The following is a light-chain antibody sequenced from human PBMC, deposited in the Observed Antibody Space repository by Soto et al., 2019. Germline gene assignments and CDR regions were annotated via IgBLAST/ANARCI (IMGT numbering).Light chain of an antibody. CDR1: QSVSSS. Sequence: EIVLTQSPGTLSLCPWEIATLSCRASQSVSSSLAWYRHKYGEPPRLLISDASIRAADIPDRFSGSGSGTDFTLTISRLEPEDFALYYCQQYVLGSTLSFGRGTRLEIK. CDR3: QQYVLGSTLS. CDR2: DAS. V-gene: IGKV3-20*01. J-gene: IGKJ5*01.